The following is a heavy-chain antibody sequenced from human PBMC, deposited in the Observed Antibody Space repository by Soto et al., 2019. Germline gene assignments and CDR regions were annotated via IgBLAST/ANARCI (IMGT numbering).Heavy chain of an antibody. CDR2: ISLYSDGT. CDR1: GYTYSNYG. Sequence: ASVKVSCKTSGYTYSNYGITWVRQAPGQPLEWLGWISLYSDGTNYAQKFQGRVSMTTDTSTTTAYMELRSLSSDDTAVYYCARVVPGDSDWVGPWGQGNLVTVSS. CDR3: ARVVPGDSDWVGP. J-gene: IGHJ5*02. D-gene: IGHD2-2*01. V-gene: IGHV1-18*01.